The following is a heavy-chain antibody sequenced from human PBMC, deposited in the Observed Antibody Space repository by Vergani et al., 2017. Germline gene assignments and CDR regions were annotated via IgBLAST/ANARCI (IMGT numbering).Heavy chain of an antibody. CDR3: ARPEGRIEWFGELFGAFDI. D-gene: IGHD3-10*01. Sequence: QVQLVQSGAEVKKPGASVKVSCKVSGYTLTELSMHWVRQAPGKGLEWMGGFDPEDGETIYAQKFQGRVTMTEDTSTDTAYMELSSLKASDTAMYYCARPEGRIEWFGELFGAFDIWGQGTMVTVSS. V-gene: IGHV1-24*01. J-gene: IGHJ3*02. CDR2: FDPEDGET. CDR1: GYTLTELS.